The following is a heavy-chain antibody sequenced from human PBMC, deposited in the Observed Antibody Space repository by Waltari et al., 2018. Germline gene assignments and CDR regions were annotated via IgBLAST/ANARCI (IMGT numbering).Heavy chain of an antibody. CDR2: IKQDGSEK. D-gene: IGHD7-27*01. CDR1: GFTFSSYW. V-gene: IGHV3-7*01. J-gene: IGHJ3*02. CDR3: ARELGVDAFDI. Sequence: EVQLVESGGGLVQPGGSLRLSCAASGFTFSSYWMSWVRRAPGKGLEWVANIKQDGSEKYYVDSVKGRFTISRDNAKNSLYLQMNSLRAEDTAVYYCARELGVDAFDIWGQGTMVTVSS.